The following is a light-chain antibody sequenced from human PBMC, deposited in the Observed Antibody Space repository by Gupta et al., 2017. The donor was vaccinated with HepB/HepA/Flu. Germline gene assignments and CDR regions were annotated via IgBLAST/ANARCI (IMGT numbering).Light chain of an antibody. CDR1: QSLLRNGNNF. CDR3: MQGLQSPRT. J-gene: IGKJ5*01. Sequence: DIIMTQSPLSLPVIPGESASLSCRSSQSLLRNGNNFLDWYVQKPGQSPQLLIYLGSSRASGVPDRFSGSESGTDFTLKINRVEAGDVGIYFCMQGLQSPRTFGQGTRLEI. V-gene: IGKV2-28*01. CDR2: LGS.